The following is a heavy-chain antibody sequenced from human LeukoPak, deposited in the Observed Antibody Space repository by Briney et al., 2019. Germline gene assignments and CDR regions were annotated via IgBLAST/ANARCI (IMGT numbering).Heavy chain of an antibody. D-gene: IGHD3-10*02. CDR2: ISSSSTYI. V-gene: IGHV3-21*01. Sequence: GGSLRLSCAASGFTFSSYEMNWVRQAPGKGLEWVSSISSSSTYIYYADSVKGRFTISRDNAKNSLYLQMNSLRAEDAAVYYCARCGDYVFDYWGQGTLVTVSS. CDR3: ARCGDYVFDY. CDR1: GFTFSSYE. J-gene: IGHJ4*02.